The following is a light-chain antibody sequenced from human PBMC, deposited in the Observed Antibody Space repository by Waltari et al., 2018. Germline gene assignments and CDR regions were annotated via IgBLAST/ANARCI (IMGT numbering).Light chain of an antibody. V-gene: IGLV8-61*01. J-gene: IGLJ3*02. CDR2: KGN. CDR3: ALYMGSGIWV. Sequence: QTVVTQEPSLSVSPGGTVTLTCALSSGSGATTSYATWYQQTPGQPPRTLVYKGNARSSGVTDRFSGSILGNTAALTITGAQADDESDYYCALYMGSGIWVFGGGTKLTVL. CDR1: SGSGATTSY.